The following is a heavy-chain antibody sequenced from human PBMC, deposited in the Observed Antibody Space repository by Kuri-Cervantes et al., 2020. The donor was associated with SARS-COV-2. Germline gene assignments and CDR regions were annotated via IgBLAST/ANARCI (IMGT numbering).Heavy chain of an antibody. Sequence: GESLKISCAASGFTFSSYAMSWVRQAPGKGLEWVSAISGSGGSTYYADSVKGRFTISRDNSKNTLYLQMNSLRAEDTAVYYCAKADWANYYYYYGMDVWGQGITVTVSS. CDR1: GFTFSSYA. D-gene: IGHD3-9*01. CDR2: ISGSGGST. CDR3: AKADWANYYYYYGMDV. V-gene: IGHV3-23*01. J-gene: IGHJ6*02.